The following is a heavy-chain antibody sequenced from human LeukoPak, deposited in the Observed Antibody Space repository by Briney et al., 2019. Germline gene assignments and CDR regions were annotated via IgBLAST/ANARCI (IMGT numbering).Heavy chain of an antibody. CDR2: ISGSGGNT. CDR1: DSTFSNYA. D-gene: IGHD1-14*01. V-gene: IGHV3-23*01. CDR3: AKKSPYGRADY. Sequence: GGSLRLSCAASDSTFSNYAMSWVRQAPGKGLEWVSTISGSGGNTYYADSVKGRFTTSRDNSKNTLYLQVNSLRAEDTAVYYCAKKSPYGRADYWGQGTLVTVSS. J-gene: IGHJ4*02.